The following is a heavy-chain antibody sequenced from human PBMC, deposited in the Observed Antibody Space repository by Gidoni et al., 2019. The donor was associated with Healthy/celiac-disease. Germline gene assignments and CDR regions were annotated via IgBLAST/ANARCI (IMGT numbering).Heavy chain of an antibody. V-gene: IGHV3-23*01. CDR1: GFTFSSCA. J-gene: IGHJ3*02. D-gene: IGHD3-3*01. Sequence: EVQLLESGGGLVQPGGSLRLSCAASGFTFSSCAMSWVRQAPGEGLGWVSAVSGSGGSTYYADSVKGRFTISRDNSKNTLYLQMNSLRAEDTAVYYCARPGRIFGVVCAFDIWGQGTMVTVSS. CDR3: ARPGRIFGVVCAFDI. CDR2: VSGSGGST.